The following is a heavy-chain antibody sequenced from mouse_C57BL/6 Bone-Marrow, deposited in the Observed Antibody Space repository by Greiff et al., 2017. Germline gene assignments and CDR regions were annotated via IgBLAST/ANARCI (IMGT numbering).Heavy chain of an antibody. J-gene: IGHJ3*01. CDR2: IYPGDGDT. V-gene: IGHV1-82*01. Sequence: QVQLQQSGPELVKPGASVKISCKASGYAFSSSWMNWVKQRPGKGLEWIGRIYPGDGDTNYNGKFKGKATLTADKSSSTAYMQLSSLTSEDSAVYFCARVDGYYVSLAYWGQGTLVTVSA. CDR1: GYAFSSSW. CDR3: ARVDGYYVSLAY. D-gene: IGHD2-3*01.